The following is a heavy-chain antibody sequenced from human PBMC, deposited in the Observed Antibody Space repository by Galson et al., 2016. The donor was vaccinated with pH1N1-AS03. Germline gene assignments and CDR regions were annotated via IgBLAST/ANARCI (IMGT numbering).Heavy chain of an antibody. CDR2: VIPLSGTT. CDR3: ARGRGSYGMDV. V-gene: IGHV1-69*13. J-gene: IGHJ6*02. D-gene: IGHD1-26*01. CDR1: AGTFATFA. Sequence: SVKVSCKASAGTFATFAVSWVRQARGQGLEWMGGVIPLSGTTNYAQKFQGRVTITADDSTGTAYMELSSLRSEDTAVYYCARGRGSYGMDVWGQGTTVTVSS.